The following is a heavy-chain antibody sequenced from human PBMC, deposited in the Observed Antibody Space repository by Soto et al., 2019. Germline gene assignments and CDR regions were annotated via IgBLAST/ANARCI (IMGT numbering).Heavy chain of an antibody. CDR2: IYYSGST. D-gene: IGHD6-13*01. CDR1: GGSIRSSTYY. V-gene: IGHV4-39*01. CDR3: ARHHPDSSSWYSDWFDP. J-gene: IGHJ5*02. Sequence: SETLSLTCTVSGGSIRSSTYYWGWIRQPPGKGLEWIGSIYYSGSTHYNPSLKSRVTMSVDTSTNQFSLKLNSVTAADTAVYYCARHHPDSSSWYSDWFDPWGQGTLVTVSS.